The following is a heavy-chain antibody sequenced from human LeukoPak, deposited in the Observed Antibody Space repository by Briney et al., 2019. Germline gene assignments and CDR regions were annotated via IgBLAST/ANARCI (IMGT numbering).Heavy chain of an antibody. V-gene: IGHV4-59*12. CDR1: GGSISSYY. Sequence: SETLSLTCTVSGGSISSYYWSWIRQPPGKGLEGIGSIYHSGSTYYNPSLKSRVTISVDTSKNQFSLKLSSVTAADTAVYYCAREDYGDLRGWYYGMDVWGQGTTVTVSS. CDR2: IYHSGST. J-gene: IGHJ6*02. D-gene: IGHD4-17*01. CDR3: AREDYGDLRGWYYGMDV.